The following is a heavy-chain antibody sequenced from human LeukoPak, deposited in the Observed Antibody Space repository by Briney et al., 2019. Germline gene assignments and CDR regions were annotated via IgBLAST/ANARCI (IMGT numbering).Heavy chain of an antibody. CDR2: INHSGST. V-gene: IGHV4-34*01. D-gene: IGHD4-17*01. Sequence: SETLSLTCAVYGGSFSGYYWSWIRQPPGKGLEWIGEINHSGSTNYNPSLKGRVTISVDTSKNQFSLKLSSVTAADTAVYYCARAVTFSYYYYYGMDVWGQGTTVTVSS. CDR3: ARAVTFSYYYYYGMDV. J-gene: IGHJ6*02. CDR1: GGSFSGYY.